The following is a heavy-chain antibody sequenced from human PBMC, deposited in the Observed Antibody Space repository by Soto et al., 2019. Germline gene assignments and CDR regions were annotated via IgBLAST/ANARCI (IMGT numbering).Heavy chain of an antibody. V-gene: IGHV3-23*01. D-gene: IGHD1-26*01. J-gene: IGHJ4*02. CDR3: AKDWEHGDHPRCLGY. CDR1: RFSFSNYA. Sequence: GGSLRLSCAASRFSFSNYAMSWVRQAPGKGLEWVAAISRSGDTTYYADSVKGRFTISRDNSRNTLSLQMNGLRVEDTALYYCAKDWEHGDHPRCLGYWGAGTLVTVSS. CDR2: ISRSGDTT.